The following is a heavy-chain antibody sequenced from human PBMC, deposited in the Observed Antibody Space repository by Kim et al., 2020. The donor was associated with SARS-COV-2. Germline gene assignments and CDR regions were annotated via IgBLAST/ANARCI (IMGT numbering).Heavy chain of an antibody. Sequence: GGSLRLSCAASGFTFSSYWMSWVRQAPGKGLEWVANIKQDGSEKYYVDSVKGRFTISRDNAKNSLYLQMNSLRAEDTAVYYCAREGVGYYDSSGYYYTTPYGMDGWGQGTTATVSS. CDR3: AREGVGYYDSSGYYYTTPYGMDG. D-gene: IGHD3-22*01. J-gene: IGHJ6*02. V-gene: IGHV3-7*01. CDR1: GFTFSSYW. CDR2: IKQDGSEK.